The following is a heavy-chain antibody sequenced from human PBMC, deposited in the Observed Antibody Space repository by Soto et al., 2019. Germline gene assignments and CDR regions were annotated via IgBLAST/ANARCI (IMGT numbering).Heavy chain of an antibody. J-gene: IGHJ4*02. V-gene: IGHV3-23*01. CDR3: IKDPNWERGY. Sequence: EVHLLESGGGLVQPGGSLRLSGVASGFTFNMHDMNLVRQPPGKGLEYVANINGPGVSTSYADAVKGRFTISRDNSKDTLYLEMNSRRVEDTAVYYCIKDPNWERGYWGQGALVTVSS. CDR2: INGPGVST. CDR1: GFTFNMHD. D-gene: IGHD1-1*01.